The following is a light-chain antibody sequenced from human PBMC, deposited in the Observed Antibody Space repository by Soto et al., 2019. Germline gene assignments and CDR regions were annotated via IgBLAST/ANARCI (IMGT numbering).Light chain of an antibody. CDR2: GTS. Sequence: EIVMTQSPDTLSVSPGERATLSCRASQNVGRNVAWYQQRPGQAPRLLIHGTSTRDADIPARFSGSVSGTECTLTINSLQPEEFVIYYCQQYNNLPPMSTFGQGTKMEMK. J-gene: IGKJ2*01. CDR1: QNVGRN. V-gene: IGKV3-15*01. CDR3: QQYNNLPPMST.